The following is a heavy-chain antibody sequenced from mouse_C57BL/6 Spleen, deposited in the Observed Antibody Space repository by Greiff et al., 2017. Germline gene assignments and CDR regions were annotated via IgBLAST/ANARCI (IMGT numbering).Heavy chain of an antibody. Sequence: QVQLKESGAELARPGASVKLSCKASGYTFTSYGISWVKQRTGQGLEWIGEIYPRSGNTYYNEKFKGKATLTADKSSSTAYMELRSLTSEDSAVYFCARGPTAPFGYWGQGTTLTVSS. CDR3: ARGPTAPFGY. J-gene: IGHJ2*01. D-gene: IGHD1-2*01. CDR2: IYPRSGNT. CDR1: GYTFTSYG. V-gene: IGHV1-81*01.